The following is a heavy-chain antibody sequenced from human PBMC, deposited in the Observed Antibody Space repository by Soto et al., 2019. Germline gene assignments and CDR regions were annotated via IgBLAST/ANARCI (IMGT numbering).Heavy chain of an antibody. CDR3: ARLEAVAGEYYFDY. D-gene: IGHD6-19*01. CDR1: GGSISSSSYY. V-gene: IGHV4-39*01. CDR2: IYYSGST. Sequence: SETLSLTCTVSGGSISSSSYYWGWIRQPPGKGLEWIGSIYYSGSTYYNPSLKSRVTISVDTSKNQFSLKLSSVTTADTAVYYCARLEAVAGEYYFDYWGQGTLVTVSS. J-gene: IGHJ4*02.